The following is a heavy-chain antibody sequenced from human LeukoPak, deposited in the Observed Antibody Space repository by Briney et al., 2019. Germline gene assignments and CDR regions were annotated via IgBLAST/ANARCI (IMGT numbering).Heavy chain of an antibody. J-gene: IGHJ4*02. D-gene: IGHD3-3*01. CDR1: GYTFTGYY. CDR2: INPDSGGT. Sequence: ASVKVSCKASGYTFTGYYMHWVRQAPGQGREWMGWINPDSGGTNYAQKFQGRVTMTRDTSISTAYMELSRLRSDDTAVYYCARRTYYDFWSGYNFDYWGQGTLVTVSS. V-gene: IGHV1-2*02. CDR3: ARRTYYDFWSGYNFDY.